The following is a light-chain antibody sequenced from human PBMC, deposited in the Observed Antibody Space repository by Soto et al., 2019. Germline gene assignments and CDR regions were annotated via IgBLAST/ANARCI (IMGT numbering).Light chain of an antibody. J-gene: IGLJ3*02. V-gene: IGLV2-11*01. CDR3: CSYAGSYILV. Sequence: QSALTQPRSVSGSPGQSVTISCTGTSSDVGRYNYVSWYQHHPGKAPKLVIYGVNERPSGVPDRFSGSKSGNTASLTISGLQAEDEADYHCCSYAGSYILVFGGGTQLTVL. CDR1: SSDVGRYNY. CDR2: GVN.